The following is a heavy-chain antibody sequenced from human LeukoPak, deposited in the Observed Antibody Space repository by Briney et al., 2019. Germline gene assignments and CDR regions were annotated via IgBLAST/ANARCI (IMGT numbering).Heavy chain of an antibody. D-gene: IGHD2-15*01. V-gene: IGHV1-2*02. CDR2: IDPNSGGT. Sequence: GASVKVSCKASGYTFTGYYMHWVRQAPGQGLEWMGWIDPNSGGTNYTQKFQGRVTMTRDTSISTAYMELSRLRSDDTAVYYCARDVVDDYGDYWGQGTLVIVSS. J-gene: IGHJ4*02. CDR1: GYTFTGYY. CDR3: ARDVVDDYGDY.